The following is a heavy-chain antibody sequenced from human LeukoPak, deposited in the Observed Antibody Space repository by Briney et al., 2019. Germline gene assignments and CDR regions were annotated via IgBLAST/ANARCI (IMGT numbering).Heavy chain of an antibody. J-gene: IGHJ4*02. CDR3: ARGDRTYYYHSGPLDY. D-gene: IGHD3-10*01. Sequence: GGSLRLSCAASGFTFSSHWMSWVRQAPWKGLEWVASIKQEGSEKYYVDSVKGRFTISRDNAKNSLYLQMNSLRAEDTAVYYCARGDRTYYYHSGPLDYWGQGTLVTVSS. CDR1: GFTFSSHW. CDR2: IKQEGSEK. V-gene: IGHV3-7*01.